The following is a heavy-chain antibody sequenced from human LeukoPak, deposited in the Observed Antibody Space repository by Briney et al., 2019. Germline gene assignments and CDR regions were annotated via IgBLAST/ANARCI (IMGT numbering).Heavy chain of an antibody. CDR1: GGSISSYY. D-gene: IGHD2-2*02. CDR3: ARDRYCSSTSCYSWLDP. Sequence: SETLSLTRTVSGGSISSYYWSWIRQPAGKGLEWIGRIYTSGSTNYNPSLKSRVTMSVDTSKNQFSLKLSSVTAADTAVYYCARDRYCSSTSCYSWLDPWGQGTLVTVSS. V-gene: IGHV4-4*07. J-gene: IGHJ5*02. CDR2: IYTSGST.